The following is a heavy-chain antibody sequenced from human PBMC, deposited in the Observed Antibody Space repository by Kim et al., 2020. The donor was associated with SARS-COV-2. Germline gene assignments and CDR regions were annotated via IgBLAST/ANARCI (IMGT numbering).Heavy chain of an antibody. V-gene: IGHV3-23*01. D-gene: IGHD3-3*01. CDR2: MSGMSGSGGST. CDR3: TNGGVDTNYHYFDY. CDR1: GFAFSNYA. Sequence: GGSLRLFCAASGFAFSNYAMRWVRQAPGKGLEWVSAMSGMSGSGGSTYYADSVKGRFTVSRDNSKNTLYRQMNSLRAEDTAIYYCTNGGVDTNYHYFDYWGKGTLVTVSS. J-gene: IGHJ4*02.